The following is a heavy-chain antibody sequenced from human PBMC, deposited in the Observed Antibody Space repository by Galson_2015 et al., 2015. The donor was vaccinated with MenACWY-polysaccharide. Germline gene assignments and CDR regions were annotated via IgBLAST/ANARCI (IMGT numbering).Heavy chain of an antibody. CDR3: AKGNTYYYDSSGYYLDY. D-gene: IGHD3-22*01. CDR1: GFTFSSYG. Sequence: SLRLSCAASGFTFSSYGMHWVRQAPGKGLEWVAVISYDGSNKYYADSVKGRFTISRDNSKNTLYLQMNSLRAEDTAVYYCAKGNTYYYDSSGYYLDYWGQGTLVTVSS. V-gene: IGHV3-30*18. J-gene: IGHJ4*02. CDR2: ISYDGSNK.